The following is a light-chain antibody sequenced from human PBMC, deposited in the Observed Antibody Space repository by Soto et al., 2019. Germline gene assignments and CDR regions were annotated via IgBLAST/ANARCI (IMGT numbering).Light chain of an antibody. CDR3: AAWYDSLNGVV. J-gene: IGLJ2*01. CDR2: SNN. CDR1: SSNIGSNT. V-gene: IGLV1-44*01. Sequence: QSVLTQPPSASGTPGQRVTISCSGSSSNIGSNTVNWYQQLPGTAPKLLIYSNNQRPAGVPDRYSGSKSRHSASLAISGLQSEDEDDYYCAAWYDSLNGVVFGGGTKLTVL.